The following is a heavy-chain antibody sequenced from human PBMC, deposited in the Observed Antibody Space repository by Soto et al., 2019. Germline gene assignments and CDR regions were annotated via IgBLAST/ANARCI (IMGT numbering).Heavy chain of an antibody. CDR1: GGTFSSYA. J-gene: IGHJ4*02. D-gene: IGHD6-6*01. CDR2: IIPIFGTA. V-gene: IGHV1-69*06. Sequence: QVQLVQSGAEVKKPGSSVKVSCKASGGTFSSYAISWVRQAPGQGLEWMGGIIPIFGTANYAQKFQGRVTIPADKPTSTAYRGLSSLRSEDAAVYYCASPEAVYSSSAAPFDYWGQGPLVTVSS. CDR3: ASPEAVYSSSAAPFDY.